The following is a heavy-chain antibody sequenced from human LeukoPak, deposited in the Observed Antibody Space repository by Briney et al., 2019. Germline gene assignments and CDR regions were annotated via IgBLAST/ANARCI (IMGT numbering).Heavy chain of an antibody. J-gene: IGHJ4*02. CDR1: GYTFTSYG. CDR2: ISAYNGNT. Sequence: ASVNVSCKASGYTFTSYGISWVQQAPGQGLEWMGWISAYNGNTNYAQKLQGRVTMTTDTSTSTAYMELRSLRSDDTAVYYCARDGHSSGYRTRNFDYWGQGTLVTVSS. V-gene: IGHV1-18*01. CDR3: ARDGHSSGYRTRNFDY. D-gene: IGHD3-22*01.